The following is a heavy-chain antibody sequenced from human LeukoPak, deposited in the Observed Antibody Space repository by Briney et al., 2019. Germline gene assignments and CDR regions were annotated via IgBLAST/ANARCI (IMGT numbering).Heavy chain of an antibody. CDR3: ARASVSSSWYGAFDI. CDR2: ISSSSSYI. Sequence: GGSLRLSCAASGFTFSSYSMNWVRQAPGKGLEWVSSISSSSSYIYYADSVKGRFTISRDNAKNSLYLQMNSLRAEDTAVYYCARASVSSSWYGAFDIWGQGTMVTVSS. V-gene: IGHV3-21*01. J-gene: IGHJ3*02. CDR1: GFTFSSYS. D-gene: IGHD6-13*01.